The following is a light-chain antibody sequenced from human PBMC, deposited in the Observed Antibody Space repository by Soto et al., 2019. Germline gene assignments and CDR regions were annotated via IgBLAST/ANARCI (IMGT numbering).Light chain of an antibody. V-gene: IGLV1-40*01. CDR2: ANT. CDR1: SSSIGAGYD. Sequence: QSLLTQPPSVSGAPGQRVTISCTGSSSSIGAGYDVHWYQQLPGTAPKLLIYANTNRPSGVPGRFSGSKSGTSASLAITGLQAEDEADYYCQSYDSSLSGYVFGTGTKVTVL. CDR3: QSYDSSLSGYV. J-gene: IGLJ1*01.